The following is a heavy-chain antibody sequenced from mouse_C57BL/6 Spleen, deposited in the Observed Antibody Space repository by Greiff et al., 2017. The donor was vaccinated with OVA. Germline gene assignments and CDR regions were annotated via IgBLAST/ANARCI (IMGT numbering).Heavy chain of an antibody. CDR2: IDPETGGT. V-gene: IGHV1-15*01. D-gene: IGHD4-1*01. Sequence: VQLQQSGAELVRPGASVTLSCKASGYTFTDYEMHWVKQTPVHDLEWIGAIDPETGGTAYNQKFKGKAILTADKSSSTAYMELRSLTSEDSAVYYCTREGLTGKDYWGQGTTLTVSS. J-gene: IGHJ2*01. CDR3: TREGLTGKDY. CDR1: GYTFTDYE.